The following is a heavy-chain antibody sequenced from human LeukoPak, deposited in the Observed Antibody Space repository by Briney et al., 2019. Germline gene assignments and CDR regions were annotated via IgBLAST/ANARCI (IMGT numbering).Heavy chain of an antibody. CDR3: ARRASEITYYDFWSGYSDAFDI. Sequence: ASVQVSCKASGYTFTSYDINWVRQATGHGLEWLGWMNPNSGNTGYAQKFQGRVTMTRNTSISTAYMELSSLRSEDTAVYYCARRASEITYYDFWSGYSDAFDIWGQGTMVTVSS. CDR1: GYTFTSYD. J-gene: IGHJ3*02. V-gene: IGHV1-8*01. CDR2: MNPNSGNT. D-gene: IGHD3-3*01.